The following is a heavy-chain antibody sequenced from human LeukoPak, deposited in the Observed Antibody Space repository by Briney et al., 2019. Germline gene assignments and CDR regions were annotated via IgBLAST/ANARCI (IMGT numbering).Heavy chain of an antibody. V-gene: IGHV3-21*01. CDR2: ISSSSSYI. J-gene: IGHJ6*03. CDR1: GFTFSSYS. Sequence: KTGGSLRLSCAASGFTFSSYSMNWVRQAPGKGLEWVSSISSSSSYIYYADSVKGRFTISRDNAKNSLYLQMNSLRAEDTAVYYCARDAHDYGGYGTDYYYMDVWGKGTTVTVSS. CDR3: ARDAHDYGGYGTDYYYMDV. D-gene: IGHD4-17*01.